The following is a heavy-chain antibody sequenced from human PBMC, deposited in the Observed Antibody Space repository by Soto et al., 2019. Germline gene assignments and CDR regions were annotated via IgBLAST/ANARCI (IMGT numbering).Heavy chain of an antibody. D-gene: IGHD4-17*01. CDR3: AREYGVSGPGRTGFDI. Sequence: QVQLVQSGAEVKKPGASVKVSCKASGYTFTTYDINWVRQATGQGLEWIGWINPNNDNTGYGQRFQGRVTMTTNTAISTAYMELSGLTADDTAVYYCAREYGVSGPGRTGFDIWGQGTLVSVSS. J-gene: IGHJ4*02. CDR1: GYTFTTYD. V-gene: IGHV1-8*01. CDR2: INPNNDNT.